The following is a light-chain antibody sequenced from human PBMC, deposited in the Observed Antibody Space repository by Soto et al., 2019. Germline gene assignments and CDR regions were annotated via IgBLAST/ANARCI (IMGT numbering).Light chain of an antibody. CDR3: QQSGTSPRT. CDR1: QSVSSSY. V-gene: IGKV3-20*01. J-gene: IGKJ1*01. CDR2: GAS. Sequence: EIVLTQSPGTPSLSPGERATLSCRASQSVSSSYLAWYQQKPGQAPRLLIYGASSRATGIPDRFSGSGSGTDFTLTISRLEPEDFAVYYCQQSGTSPRTFGQGTKVEFK.